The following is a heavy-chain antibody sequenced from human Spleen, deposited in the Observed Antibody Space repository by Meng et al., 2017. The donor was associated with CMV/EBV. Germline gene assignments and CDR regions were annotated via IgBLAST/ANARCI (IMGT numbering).Heavy chain of an antibody. V-gene: IGHV4-39*07. CDR3: ARIEGYCSSTSCRNFDY. CDR1: GGSISSSSYY. D-gene: IGHD2-2*01. Sequence: QRQESGPGLVKPSETLSLTCTVSGGSISSSSYYWGWIRQPPGKGLEWIGSIYYSGSTYYNPSLKSRVTISVDTSKNQFSLKLSSVTAADTAVYYCARIEGYCSSTSCRNFDYWGQGTLVTVSS. CDR2: IYYSGST. J-gene: IGHJ4*02.